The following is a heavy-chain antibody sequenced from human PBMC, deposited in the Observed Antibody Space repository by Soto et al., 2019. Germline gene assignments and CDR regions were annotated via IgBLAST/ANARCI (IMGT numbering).Heavy chain of an antibody. V-gene: IGHV1-69*01. D-gene: IGHD2-15*01. CDR2: IIPIFGTA. Sequence: QVQLVQSGAEVKKPGSSVKVSCKASGGTFSSYAISWVRQAPGQGLEWMGGIIPIFGTANYAQKFHGRVTIPADESTSTAYMELSSLRSEDTAVYYWARSVRGYTGDCTVGSCSTFHDFDIWGPWTRVTVSS. CDR3: ARSVRGYTGDCTVGSCSTFHDFDI. CDR1: GGTFSSYA. J-gene: IGHJ3*02.